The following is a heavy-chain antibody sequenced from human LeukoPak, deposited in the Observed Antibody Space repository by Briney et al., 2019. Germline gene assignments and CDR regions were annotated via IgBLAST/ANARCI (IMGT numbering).Heavy chain of an antibody. V-gene: IGHV4-31*03. CDR3: ARVRGYSYGVDY. J-gene: IGHJ4*02. D-gene: IGHD5-18*01. Sequence: SQTLSLTCTVSGGSISSGGYYWSWIRQHPGKGLEWIGYIYYSGSTYYNPSLKSRVTISVDTSKNQFSLKLSSVTAADTAVYYCARVRGYSYGVDYWGQGTLVTVSS. CDR1: GGSISSGGYY. CDR2: IYYSGST.